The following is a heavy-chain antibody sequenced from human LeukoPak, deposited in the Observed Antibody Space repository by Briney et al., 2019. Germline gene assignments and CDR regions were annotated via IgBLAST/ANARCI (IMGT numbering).Heavy chain of an antibody. V-gene: IGHV4-31*03. CDR1: GGSISSGGYY. CDR2: HYYSGST. Sequence: SQTLSLTYTVSGGSISSGGYYWSWIRQHPGKGLEWIGYHYYSGSTYYNPSLKSRVTISVDTSKNQFSLKLSSVTAADTAVYYCARGRNYGGNSVPIYFDYWGQGTLVTVSS. J-gene: IGHJ4*02. CDR3: ARGRNYGGNSVPIYFDY. D-gene: IGHD4-23*01.